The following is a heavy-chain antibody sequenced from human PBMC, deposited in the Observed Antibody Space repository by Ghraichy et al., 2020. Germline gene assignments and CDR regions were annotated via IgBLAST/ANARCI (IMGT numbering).Heavy chain of an antibody. CDR1: GASISSHY. J-gene: IGHJ5*02. CDR3: AKRGTSSWTSTWFNP. D-gene: IGHD6-13*01. V-gene: IGHV4-59*11. CDR2: IYHSGGT. Sequence: SETLSLTCTVSGASISSHYWSWIRQSPGKGLEWIGYIYHSGGTNYNPSLNSRVTISIDTSKNQVSLKLSSATAADTAVYYCAKRGTSSWTSTWFNPWGQGTLVTVSS.